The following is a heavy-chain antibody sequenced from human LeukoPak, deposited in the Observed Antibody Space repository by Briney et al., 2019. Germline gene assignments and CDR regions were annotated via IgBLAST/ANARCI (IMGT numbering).Heavy chain of an antibody. CDR3: ARQEYCSGGSCYTWFDP. Sequence: GESLKISCKGSGYSINNYWIGWVRQMPGKGLEWMGIIYPADSDIRYSPSFQGQVTISADKSISTVYLQWSSLKASDTAMYYCARQEYCSGGSCYTWFDPWGQGTLVTVSS. V-gene: IGHV5-51*01. J-gene: IGHJ5*02. D-gene: IGHD2-15*01. CDR1: GYSINNYW. CDR2: IYPADSDI.